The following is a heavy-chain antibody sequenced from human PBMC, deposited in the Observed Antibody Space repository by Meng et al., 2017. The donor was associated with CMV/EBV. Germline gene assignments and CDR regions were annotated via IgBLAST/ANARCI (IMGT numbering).Heavy chain of an antibody. CDR3: ARVPYGSGSYLGYYGMDV. CDR2: ISSSSSYI. D-gene: IGHD3-10*01. Sequence: GESLKSSCAASGFTFSSYSMNWVRQAPGKGLEWVSSISSSSSYIYYADSVKGRFTISRDNAKNSLYLQMNSLRAEDTAVYYCARVPYGSGSYLGYYGMDVWGQGTTVTVSS. J-gene: IGHJ6*02. CDR1: GFTFSSYS. V-gene: IGHV3-21*01.